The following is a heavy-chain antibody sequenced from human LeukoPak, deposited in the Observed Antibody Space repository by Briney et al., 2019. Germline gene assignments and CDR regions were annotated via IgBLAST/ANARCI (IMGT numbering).Heavy chain of an antibody. CDR3: ARCTTGKTFGSLREIKKSREIDY. D-gene: IGHD1-1*01. Sequence: TGGSLRRSCAASGFTFSSYSMNWVRQAPGKGLEWVSSISSSSSYIHYADSVRGRFTISRDNAKNSLFLQMNSLRGEDTAVYYCARCTTGKTFGSLREIKKSREIDYWGQGTLVTVSS. CDR1: GFTFSSYS. J-gene: IGHJ4*02. CDR2: ISSSSSYI. V-gene: IGHV3-21*01.